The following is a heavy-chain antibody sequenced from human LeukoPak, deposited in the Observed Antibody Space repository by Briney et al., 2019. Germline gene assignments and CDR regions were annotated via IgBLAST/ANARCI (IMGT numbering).Heavy chain of an antibody. D-gene: IGHD2-15*01. Sequence: PGGSLRLSCAASGFTFDDYAMHWVRQAPGKGLEWVSLISGDGGSTYYADSVKGRFTISRDNSKNTLYLQMNSLRAEDTAVYYCAKEVGAGCSGGSCHAPLDYWGQGTLVTVSS. CDR2: ISGDGGST. J-gene: IGHJ4*02. CDR3: AKEVGAGCSGGSCHAPLDY. V-gene: IGHV3-43*02. CDR1: GFTFDDYA.